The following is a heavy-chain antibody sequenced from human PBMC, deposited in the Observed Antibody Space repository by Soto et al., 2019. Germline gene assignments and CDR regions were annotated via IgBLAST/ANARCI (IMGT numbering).Heavy chain of an antibody. CDR1: GFSFTGYY. D-gene: IGHD6-6*01. V-gene: IGHV1-2*02. Sequence: ASVKVSCKASGFSFTGYYIHWLRQAPGQGLEWMGWINAHSGGTEYAQKFQGRVTLTRDTSIATAYLTLTSLTSDDTALYYCAKDLTRQLAYWLDPRGQGTQLTVSS. J-gene: IGHJ5*02. CDR2: INAHSGGT. CDR3: AKDLTRQLAYWLDP.